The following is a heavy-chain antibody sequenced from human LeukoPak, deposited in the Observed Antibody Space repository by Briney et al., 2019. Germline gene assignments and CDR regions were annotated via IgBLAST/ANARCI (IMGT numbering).Heavy chain of an antibody. V-gene: IGHV4-30-4*08. CDR3: ARVGNSYYDILTGYYPPWYFDL. D-gene: IGHD3-9*01. CDR1: GGSISSGDYY. Sequence: PSETLSLTCTVSGGSISSGDYYWSWIRQPPGKGLEWIGYIYYSGSTYYNPSLKSRVTISVDTSKNQFSLKLSSVTAADTAVYYCARVGNSYYDILTGYYPPWYFDLWGRGTLVTVSS. CDR2: IYYSGST. J-gene: IGHJ2*01.